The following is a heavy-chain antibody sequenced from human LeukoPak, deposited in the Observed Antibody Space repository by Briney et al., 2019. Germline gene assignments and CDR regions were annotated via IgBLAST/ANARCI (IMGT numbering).Heavy chain of an antibody. CDR3: ARDGISGSYSSVYMDV. J-gene: IGHJ6*03. CDR2: ISAYNGNT. V-gene: IGHV1-18*01. Sequence: GASVKVSCKASGYTFTSYGISWVRQAPGQGLEWMGWISAYNGNTNYAQKLQGRVTMTTDTSTSTAYMELRSLRSDDTAVYYCARDGISGSYSSVYMDVWGKGTTVTISS. D-gene: IGHD1-26*01. CDR1: GYTFTSYG.